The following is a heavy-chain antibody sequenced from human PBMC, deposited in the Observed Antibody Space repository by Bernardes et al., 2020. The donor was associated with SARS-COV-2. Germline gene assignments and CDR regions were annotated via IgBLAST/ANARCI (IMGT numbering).Heavy chain of an antibody. Sequence: SQTLSPTCAVSGASITTINYYCGWIREPPGKGLEWTGRTYASGTSYYNPSPQTPFRGSVHTSKNPFSLRQSYVTAADTAVYYCGRSSCGIACYIGGLRSWDYGMDVWGHGTTVTVSS. J-gene: IGHJ6*02. CDR3: GRSSCGIACYIGGLRSWDYGMDV. D-gene: IGHD2-21*02. CDR2: TYASGTS. V-gene: IGHV4-39*01. CDR1: GASITTINYY.